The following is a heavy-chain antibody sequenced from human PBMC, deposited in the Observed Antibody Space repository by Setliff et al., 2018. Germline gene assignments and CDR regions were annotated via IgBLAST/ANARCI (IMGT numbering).Heavy chain of an antibody. CDR3: GRGFSRIEGWGNWFDP. CDR2: IYDSGSS. CDR1: GGSVSNSGFF. V-gene: IGHV4-39*01. D-gene: IGHD2-15*01. J-gene: IGHJ5*02. Sequence: KPSETLSLTCTVSGGSVSNSGFFWGWLRQAPGKGLEWIGNIYDSGSSNYNASPKSRLIITRDTSKNQISLKLTSVTAADTAVYYCGRGFSRIEGWGNWFDPWCQGILVTVS.